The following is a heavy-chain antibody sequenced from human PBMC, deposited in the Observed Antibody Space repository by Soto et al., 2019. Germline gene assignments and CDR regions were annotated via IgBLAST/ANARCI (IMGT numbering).Heavy chain of an antibody. V-gene: IGHV4-4*02. Sequence: LSLTCAVSGGSIISSNWWNWVRQPPGKGLEWIGEIYHSGSTYYKPSLKSRVAMSVDTSKNQFSLKLTSASAADTAVYYCARRDWSGSTSHFYFDYWGQGVLVTVSS. CDR1: GGSIISSNW. J-gene: IGHJ4*02. CDR2: IYHSGST. CDR3: ARRDWSGSTSHFYFDY. D-gene: IGHD3-9*01.